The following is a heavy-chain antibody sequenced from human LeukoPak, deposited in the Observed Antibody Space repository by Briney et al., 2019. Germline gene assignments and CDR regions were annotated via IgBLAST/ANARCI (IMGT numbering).Heavy chain of an antibody. Sequence: GASVKVSCKASGYTFTSYDINWVRQATGQGLEWMGWMNPNSGNTGYAQKFQGRVTMTRNTSISTAYMELSSLRSEDTAVYYCTTNVLRYFDWLPDEDWFDPWGQGTLVTVSS. D-gene: IGHD3-9*01. CDR1: GYTFTSYD. V-gene: IGHV1-8*02. CDR2: MNPNSGNT. J-gene: IGHJ5*02. CDR3: TTNVLRYFDWLPDEDWFDP.